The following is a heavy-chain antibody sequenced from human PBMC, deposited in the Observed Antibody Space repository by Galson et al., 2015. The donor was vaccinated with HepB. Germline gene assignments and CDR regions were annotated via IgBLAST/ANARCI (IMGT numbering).Heavy chain of an antibody. CDR1: GYSFTSYW. J-gene: IGHJ4*02. CDR2: IDPSDSYT. CDR3: AREREGLYYYDSSGYFDY. V-gene: IGHV5-10-1*01. Sequence: QSGAEVKKPGESLRISCKGSGYSFTSYWISWVRQMPGKGLEWMGRIDPSDSYTNYSPSFQGHVTISADKSISTAYLQWSSLKASDTAMYYCAREREGLYYYDSSGYFDYWGQGTLVTVSS. D-gene: IGHD3-22*01.